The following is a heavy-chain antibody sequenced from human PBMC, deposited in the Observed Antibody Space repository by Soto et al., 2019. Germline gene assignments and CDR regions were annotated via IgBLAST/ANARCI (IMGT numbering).Heavy chain of an antibody. CDR1: GGYISSYY. V-gene: IGHV4-59*01. J-gene: IGHJ6*02. CDR3: ARFKWELPGVGHYYYYGLDV. CDR2: VYYSGST. Sequence: LVILSRTCPFSGGYISSYYWGLIRRPPGKGLEWIGYVYYSGSTNYNPSLKSRATISVDTSKNQFSLRLSSVPAADTAVYYCARFKWELPGVGHYYYYGLDVCGQGHTVTVS. D-gene: IGHD1-26*01.